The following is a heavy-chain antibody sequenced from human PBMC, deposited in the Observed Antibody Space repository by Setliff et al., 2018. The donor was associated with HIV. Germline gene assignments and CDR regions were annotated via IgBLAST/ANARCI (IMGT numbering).Heavy chain of an antibody. CDR2: ISGSGGST. CDR3: AKDRTVVVITIFYY. J-gene: IGHJ4*02. D-gene: IGHD3-22*01. Sequence: GESLKISCAASGFTFSSYAMSWVRQAPGKGLEWVSAISGSGGSTYYADSVKGRFTISRDNSKNTLYLQMNSLRAEDTAVYYCAKDRTVVVITIFYYWGQGTLVTVSS. V-gene: IGHV3-23*01. CDR1: GFTFSSYA.